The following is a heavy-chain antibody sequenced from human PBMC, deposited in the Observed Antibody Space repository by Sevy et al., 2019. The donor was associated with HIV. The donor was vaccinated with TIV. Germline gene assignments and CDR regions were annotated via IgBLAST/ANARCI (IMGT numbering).Heavy chain of an antibody. J-gene: IGHJ6*02. CDR1: GGSFSGYY. Sequence: SETLSLTCAVYGGSFSGYYWSWIRQPPGKGLEWIGEINHSGSTNYNPSLKSRVTISVDMSKNQFSLKLSSVTAADTAVHYCARGIAARPSYYYGMDVWGQGTTVTVSS. D-gene: IGHD6-6*01. CDR2: INHSGST. CDR3: ARGIAARPSYYYGMDV. V-gene: IGHV4-34*01.